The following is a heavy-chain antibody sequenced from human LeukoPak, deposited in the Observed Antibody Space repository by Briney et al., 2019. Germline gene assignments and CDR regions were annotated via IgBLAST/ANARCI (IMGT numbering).Heavy chain of an antibody. V-gene: IGHV4-38-2*01. CDR2: IYHSGST. Sequence: SETLSHTCAVPGYSISSGYYWGWIRQPPGKGLEWIGSIYHSGSTYYNPSLKSRVTISVDTSKNQFPLKLSSVTSADTAVYYCARGRQQLVLSWFDPWGQGTLVTVSS. D-gene: IGHD6-13*01. J-gene: IGHJ5*02. CDR1: GYSISSGYY. CDR3: ARGRQQLVLSWFDP.